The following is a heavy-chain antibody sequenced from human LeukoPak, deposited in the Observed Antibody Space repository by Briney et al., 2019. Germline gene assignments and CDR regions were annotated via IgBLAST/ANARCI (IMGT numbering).Heavy chain of an antibody. CDR1: GFTFSSYE. D-gene: IGHD1-26*01. CDR3: ARAPKFRLVGVPKGPFDP. V-gene: IGHV3-48*03. J-gene: IGHJ5*02. CDR2: ISSSGSTI. Sequence: GGSLRLSCAASGFTFSSYEMNWVRQAPGKGLEWVSYISSSGSTIYYADSVKGRFTISRDNAKNSLYLQMNSLRAEDTAVYYCARAPKFRLVGVPKGPFDPWGQGTLVTVSS.